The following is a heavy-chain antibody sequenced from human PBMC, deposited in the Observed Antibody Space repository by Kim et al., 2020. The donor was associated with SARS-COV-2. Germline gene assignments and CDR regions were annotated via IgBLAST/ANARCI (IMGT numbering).Heavy chain of an antibody. Sequence: KGRLTIYRDNSKNTLYLQMNSLRAEDTAVYYCARDRGVRGSSSWYGYFDYWGQGTLVTVSS. D-gene: IGHD6-13*01. CDR3: ARDRGVRGSSSWYGYFDY. V-gene: IGHV3-30*01. J-gene: IGHJ4*02.